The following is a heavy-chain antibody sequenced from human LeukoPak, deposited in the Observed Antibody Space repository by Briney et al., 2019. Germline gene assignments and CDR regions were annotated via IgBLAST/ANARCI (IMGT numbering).Heavy chain of an antibody. J-gene: IGHJ3*02. V-gene: IGHV4-39*02. Sequence: SETLSLTCTVSGGSIRSSYYYWGWIRQPPGKGLEWIGSIYESGSTYYNPSLKSRVTISVDTSKNQFSLMLNSVTDADTAVYYCARDHGIAVAGNENAFDIWGQGRMVTVSS. CDR1: GGSIRSSYYY. D-gene: IGHD6-19*01. CDR2: IYESGST. CDR3: ARDHGIAVAGNENAFDI.